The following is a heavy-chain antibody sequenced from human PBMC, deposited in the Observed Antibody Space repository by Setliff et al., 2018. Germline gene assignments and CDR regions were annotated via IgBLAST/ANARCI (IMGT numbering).Heavy chain of an antibody. J-gene: IGHJ4*02. CDR2: INAGNGNT. CDR3: ARGWAALGIIGY. CDR1: GYTFTGYY. D-gene: IGHD7-27*01. V-gene: IGHV1-2*02. Sequence: ASVKVSCKASGYTFTGYYMHWVRQAPGQGLEWMGWINAGNGNTKYSQKFQGRVTMTRNTSTSTAYMELSRLTSEDTAVYFCARGWAALGIIGYWGQGTLVTVSS.